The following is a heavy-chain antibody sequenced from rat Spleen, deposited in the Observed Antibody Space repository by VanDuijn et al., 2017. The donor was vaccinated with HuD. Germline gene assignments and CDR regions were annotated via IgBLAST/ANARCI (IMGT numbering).Heavy chain of an antibody. J-gene: IGHJ2*01. CDR3: ARRHYGYTDYFDY. CDR1: GFTFSDYG. Sequence: EVQLVQSGGGLVQPGKSLKLSCAALGFTFSDYGMAWVRQAPEKGLEWVANIIYDGITTYSGDSVKGRFTFSRDNAKSTLYLQMNSLRSEDTATYYCARRHYGYTDYFDYWGQGVMVTVSS. V-gene: IGHV5-17*01. CDR2: IIYDGITT. D-gene: IGHD1-11*01.